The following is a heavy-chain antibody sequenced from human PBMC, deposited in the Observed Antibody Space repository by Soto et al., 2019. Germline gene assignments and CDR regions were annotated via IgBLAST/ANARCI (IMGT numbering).Heavy chain of an antibody. CDR3: ARTITGYFWAGAY. Sequence: GWSLRLSCAASGFTFNMYAMSWVRQAPGKGLEWVSGIGGSGANTYYADFVKGRFTISRDNSKNTLYLQMDSLRAEDTAIYYCARTITGYFWAGAYWGQGTMVTV. D-gene: IGHD1-1*01. CDR2: IGGSGANT. V-gene: IGHV3-23*01. CDR1: GFTFNMYA. J-gene: IGHJ4*02.